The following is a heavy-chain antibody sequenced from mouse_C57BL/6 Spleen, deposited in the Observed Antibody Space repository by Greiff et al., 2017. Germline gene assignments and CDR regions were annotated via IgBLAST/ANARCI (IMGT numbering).Heavy chain of an antibody. V-gene: IGHV3-6*01. CDR1: GYSITSCYY. D-gene: IGHD1-1*02. Sequence: EVQLQESGPGLVKPSQSLSLTCSVTGYSITSCYYWNWIRQFPGNKLERMGYISYDGSNNYNPSLKNRISITRDTSKNQFFLKLNSLTTEDTATYYCARRGMVLLRYFDYWGQGTTLTVSS. J-gene: IGHJ2*01. CDR3: ARRGMVLLRYFDY. CDR2: ISYDGSN.